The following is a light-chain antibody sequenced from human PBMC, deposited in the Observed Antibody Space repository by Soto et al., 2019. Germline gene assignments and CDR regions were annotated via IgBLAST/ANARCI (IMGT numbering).Light chain of an antibody. Sequence: EIVLTQSPGTLSLSPGERATLSCRASQTFSTNSLAWYQQKPGQAPRLLIYGVSKRATGIPDRFSGSGSGTDFTLTISRLEPEDFAVYSCQQYGSSPPITSGQGTRLEMK. CDR3: QQYGSSPPIT. V-gene: IGKV3-20*01. CDR2: GVS. J-gene: IGKJ5*01. CDR1: QTFSTNS.